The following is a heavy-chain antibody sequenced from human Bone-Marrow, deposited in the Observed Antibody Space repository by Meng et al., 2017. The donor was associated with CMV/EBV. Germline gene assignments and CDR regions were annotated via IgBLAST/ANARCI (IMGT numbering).Heavy chain of an antibody. V-gene: IGHV1-8*01. D-gene: IGHD2-2*02. CDR1: GYTFTSYD. J-gene: IGHJ6*02. CDR3: VREASSEYCTTTSCYTVYAMDV. Sequence: ASVKVSCKASGYTFTSYDINWVRQATGQGLEWMGWMNPNSGNIGYAQKFQGRVTMTRNTSIKTAYMELSSLRSEDTAVYYCVREASSEYCTTTSCYTVYAMDVWGQGTTVTVSS. CDR2: MNPNSGNI.